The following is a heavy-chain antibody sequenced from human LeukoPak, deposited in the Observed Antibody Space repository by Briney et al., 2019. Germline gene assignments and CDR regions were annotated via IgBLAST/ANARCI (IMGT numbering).Heavy chain of an antibody. CDR3: ARGLRAAALDY. Sequence: SETLSLTCTVSGGSISSYYWSWIRQPPGKGLEWIGYIHYSGSTNYNPSLKSRVTISVDTSKNQFSLKLSSVTAADTAVYYCARGLRAAALDYWGQGTLVTVSS. CDR2: IHYSGST. D-gene: IGHD6-13*01. CDR1: GGSISSYY. J-gene: IGHJ4*02. V-gene: IGHV4-59*01.